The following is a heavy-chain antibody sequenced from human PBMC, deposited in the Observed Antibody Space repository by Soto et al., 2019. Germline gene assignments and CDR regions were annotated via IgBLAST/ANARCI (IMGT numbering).Heavy chain of an antibody. V-gene: IGHV4-59*01. CDR3: ARYNSYAIDY. CDR2: IHYSGTT. CDR1: GTSISSYY. Sequence: SETLSLTCTASGTSISSYYWSWIRQPPGKGLEWIANIHYSGTTNYNPSLASRVTLSVDTSKNQFSLKMTSVTAADRAMYFCARYNSYAIDYWGRGTLVTVSS. J-gene: IGHJ4*02. D-gene: IGHD2-8*01.